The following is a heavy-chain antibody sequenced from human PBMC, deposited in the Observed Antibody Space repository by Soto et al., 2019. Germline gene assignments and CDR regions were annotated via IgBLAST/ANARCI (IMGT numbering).Heavy chain of an antibody. J-gene: IGHJ4*02. CDR2: INHSGST. CDR3: ARRAIFGVAGHRTDFDY. CDR1: GGSFSGYY. Sequence: PSETLSLTCAVYGGSFSGYYWSWIRQPPGKGLEWIGEINHSGSTNYNPSLKSRVTISVDTSKNQFSLKLSSVTAADTAVYYCARRAIFGVAGHRTDFDYWGQGTLVTVSS. V-gene: IGHV4-34*01. D-gene: IGHD3-3*01.